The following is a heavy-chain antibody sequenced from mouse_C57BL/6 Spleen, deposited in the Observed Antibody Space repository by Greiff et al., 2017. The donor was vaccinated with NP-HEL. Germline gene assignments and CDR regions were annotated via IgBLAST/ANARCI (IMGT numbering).Heavy chain of an antibody. CDR3: ESHYGSSYAWIAY. CDR1: GYAFSSSW. D-gene: IGHD1-1*01. CDR2: IYPGDGDT. J-gene: IGHJ3*01. V-gene: IGHV1-82*01. Sequence: VQLQQSGPELVKPGASVKISCKASGYAFSSSWMNWVKQRPGKGLEWIGRIYPGDGDTNYNGKFKGKATLTADKSSSTAYMQLSSLTSEDSAVYFCESHYGSSYAWIAYWGQGTLVTVSA.